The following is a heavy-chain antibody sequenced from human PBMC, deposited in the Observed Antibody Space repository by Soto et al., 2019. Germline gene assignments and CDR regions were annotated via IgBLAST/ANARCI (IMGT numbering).Heavy chain of an antibody. J-gene: IGHJ6*02. CDR2: INHSGST. V-gene: IGHV4-34*01. CDR3: ARGSGLTGYYRNYYYGMDV. CDR1: GGSISSYY. D-gene: IGHD3-9*01. Sequence: KPSETLSLTCTVSGGSISSYYWSWIRQPPGKGLEWIGEINHSGSTNYNPSPESRVTISVDTSKNQFSLKLSSVTAADTAVYYCARGSGLTGYYRNYYYGMDVWGQGTTVTVSS.